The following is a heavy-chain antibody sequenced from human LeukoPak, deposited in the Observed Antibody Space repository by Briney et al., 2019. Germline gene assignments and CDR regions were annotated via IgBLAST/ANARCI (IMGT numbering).Heavy chain of an antibody. D-gene: IGHD1-14*01. Sequence: GSSVKVSCKXSGGTFSSYAISWVRQSPGQGLEWMGGIIPIFGTANYSQKFQGRVTITTDESTSTAYMELSSLRSEDTAVYYCATDVGMSDNWFDPWGQGTLVTVSS. V-gene: IGHV1-69*05. CDR3: ATDVGMSDNWFDP. J-gene: IGHJ5*02. CDR1: GGTFSSYA. CDR2: IIPIFGTA.